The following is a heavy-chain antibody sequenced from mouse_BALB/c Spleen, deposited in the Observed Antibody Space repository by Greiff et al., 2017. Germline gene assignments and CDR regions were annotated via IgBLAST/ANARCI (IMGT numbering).Heavy chain of an antibody. D-gene: IGHD6-5*01. J-gene: IGHJ1*01. Sequence: VQLQQSGPELVKPGASVKIPCKASGYTFTDYNMDWVKQSHGKSLEWIGDINPNNGGTIYNQKFKGKATLTVDKSSSTAYMELRSLTSEDTAVYYCARGSYSWYFDVWGAGTTVTVSS. CDR2: INPNNGGT. V-gene: IGHV1-18*01. CDR1: GYTFTDYN. CDR3: ARGSYSWYFDV.